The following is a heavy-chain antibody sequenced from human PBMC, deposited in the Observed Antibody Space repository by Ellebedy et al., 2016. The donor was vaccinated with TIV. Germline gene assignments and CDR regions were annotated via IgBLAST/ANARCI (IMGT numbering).Heavy chain of an antibody. D-gene: IGHD6-19*01. Sequence: SVKVSCXASGFTFTSSAVQWVRQARGQRLEWIGWIVVGSGNTNYAQKFQERVTITRDMSTSTAYMERSSLRSEDTAVYYCAAGSTREYSSGWNLFDYWGQGTLVTVSS. J-gene: IGHJ4*02. V-gene: IGHV1-58*01. CDR3: AAGSTREYSSGWNLFDY. CDR1: GFTFTSSA. CDR2: IVVGSGNT.